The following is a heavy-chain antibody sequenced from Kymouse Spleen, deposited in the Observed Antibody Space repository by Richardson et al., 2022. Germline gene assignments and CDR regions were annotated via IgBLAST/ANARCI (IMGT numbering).Heavy chain of an antibody. CDR2: INHSGST. J-gene: IGHJ4*02. CDR1: GGSFSGYY. CDR3: ARVDTAMVKGFDY. D-gene: IGHD5-18,IGHD5-18*01. V-gene: IGHV4-34*01. Sequence: QVQLQQWGAGLLKPSETLSLTCAVYGGSFSGYYWSWIRQPPGKGLEWIGEINHSGSTNYNPSLKSRVTISVDTSKNQFSLKLSSVTAADTAVYYCARVDTAMVKGFDYWGQGTLVTVSS.